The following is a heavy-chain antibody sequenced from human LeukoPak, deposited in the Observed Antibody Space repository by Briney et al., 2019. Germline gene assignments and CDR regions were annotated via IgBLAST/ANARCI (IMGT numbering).Heavy chain of an antibody. CDR2: ISTAGDT. J-gene: IGHJ3*02. D-gene: IGHD3-10*01. CDR3: ARAPGGNYYNI. Sequence: QPGGSLRLSCAASGFTFSTYDMPWVRQTTGKGLEWVSAISTAGDTYYAGSVKGRFTISRENAKNSLYLQMNSLRAGDTAVYYCARAPGGNYYNIWGQGTMVTVSS. V-gene: IGHV3-13*01. CDR1: GFTFSTYD.